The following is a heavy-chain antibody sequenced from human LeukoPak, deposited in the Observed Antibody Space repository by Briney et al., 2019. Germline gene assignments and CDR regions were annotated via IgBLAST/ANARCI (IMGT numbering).Heavy chain of an antibody. CDR2: IYYSGST. CDR1: GGSISSYY. D-gene: IGHD6-6*01. V-gene: IGHV4-59*01. CDR3: AAQPARYYYGMDV. Sequence: SETLSLTCTVSGGSISSYYWSWIRQPPGKGLEWIGYIYYSGSTNYNPSLKSRVTISVDTSRNQFSLKLSSVTAADTAVYYCAAQPARYYYGMDVWGQGTTVTVSS. J-gene: IGHJ6*02.